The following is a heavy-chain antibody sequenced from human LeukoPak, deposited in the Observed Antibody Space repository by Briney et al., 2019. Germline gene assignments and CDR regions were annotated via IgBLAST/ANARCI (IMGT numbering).Heavy chain of an antibody. D-gene: IGHD3-22*01. CDR2: ISSSSSYI. CDR1: GFTFSSNS. V-gene: IGHV3-21*01. CDR3: ARVAAGYYYDSSGYYPIDY. J-gene: IGHJ4*02. Sequence: PGGSLRLSCAASGFTFSSNSMNWVRQAPGKGLEWVSSISSSSSYIYYADSVKGRFTISRDNAKNSLYLQMNSLRAEDTAVYYCARVAAGYYYDSSGYYPIDYWGQGTLVTVSS.